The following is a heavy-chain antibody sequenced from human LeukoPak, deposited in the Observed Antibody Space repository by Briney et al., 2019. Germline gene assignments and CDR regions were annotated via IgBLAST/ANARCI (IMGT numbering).Heavy chain of an antibody. J-gene: IGHJ6*03. Sequence: GGSLRLSCAASGFTFSNHAMSWVRQAPGKGLEWVSGINGSSVTTYYADSVNGRFTISRDNSKKTLYLHMNSLRVEDTAIYYCAKDPLYHYYMDVWGRGTSVTVSS. CDR1: GFTFSNHA. CDR3: AKDPLYHYYMDV. D-gene: IGHD3-16*02. CDR2: INGSSVTT. V-gene: IGHV3-23*01.